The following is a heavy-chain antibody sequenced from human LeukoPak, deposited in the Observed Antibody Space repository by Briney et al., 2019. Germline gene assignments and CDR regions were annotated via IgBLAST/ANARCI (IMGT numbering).Heavy chain of an antibody. J-gene: IGHJ4*02. V-gene: IGHV3-21*01. CDR3: ARDHMITFGGVIVSPPYYFDY. CDR1: GFTFSSYS. CDR2: ISSSSSYI. Sequence: GGSLRLSCAASGFTFSSYSMNWVRQAPGKGLEWVSSISSSSSYIYHADSVKGRFTISRDNAKNSLYLQMNSLRAEDTAVYYCARDHMITFGGVIVSPPYYFDYWGQGTLVTVSS. D-gene: IGHD3-16*02.